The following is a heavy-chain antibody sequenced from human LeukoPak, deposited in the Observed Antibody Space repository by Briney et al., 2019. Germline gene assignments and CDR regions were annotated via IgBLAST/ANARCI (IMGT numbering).Heavy chain of an antibody. J-gene: IGHJ5*02. CDR2: MNPNSGNT. CDR1: GYTFTSYD. Sequence: GSVNVSCMASGYTFTSYDINWVRQATGQGLEWMGWMNPNSGNTGYAQRFQGRVTMTRNTSTSTAYMELSSLRSEDTAVYYCARKCFPCSSTSCYTNNWFDPWGQGTLVTVSS. V-gene: IGHV1-8*01. CDR3: ARKCFPCSSTSCYTNNWFDP. D-gene: IGHD2-2*02.